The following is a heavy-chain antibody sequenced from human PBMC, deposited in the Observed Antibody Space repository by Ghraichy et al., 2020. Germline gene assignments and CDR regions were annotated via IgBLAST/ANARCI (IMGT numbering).Heavy chain of an antibody. D-gene: IGHD3-22*01. CDR1: GGSFSGYY. CDR3: AREAGSRADYYDSSGYYGEFDY. CDR2: INHSGST. V-gene: IGHV4-34*01. J-gene: IGHJ4*02. Sequence: QTLSLTCAVYGGSFSGYYWSWIRQPPGKGLEWIGEINHSGSTNYNPSLKSRVTISVDTSKNQFSLKLSSVTAADTAVYYCAREAGSRADYYDSSGYYGEFDYWGQGTLVTVSS.